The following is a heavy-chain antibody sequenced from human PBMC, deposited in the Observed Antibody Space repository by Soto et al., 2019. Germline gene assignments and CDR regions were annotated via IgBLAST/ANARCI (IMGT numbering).Heavy chain of an antibody. CDR3: ARGGRGVPGPRDAFDI. J-gene: IGHJ3*02. Sequence: PSETLSLTCAVSGGSISSSNWWSWVRQPPGKGLEWIGDIYYSGSTNYNPSLKSRVTISVDTSKNQFSLKLSSVTAADTAVYYCARGGRGVPGPRDAFDIWGQGTMVTVS. V-gene: IGHV4-4*02. CDR2: IYYSGST. D-gene: IGHD3-10*01. CDR1: GGSISSSNW.